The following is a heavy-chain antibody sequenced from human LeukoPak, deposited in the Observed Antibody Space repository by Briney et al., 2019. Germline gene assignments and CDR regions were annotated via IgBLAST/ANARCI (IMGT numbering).Heavy chain of an antibody. CDR1: GGSISSYY. V-gene: IGHV3-23*01. Sequence: ETLSLTCTVSGGSISSYYWSWVRQAPGKGLEWVSAISGSGGSTYYADSVKGRFTISRDNFKNTPYLQMNSLRAEDTAVYYCAKAAVGWFGNPEVYFDYWGQGTLVTVSS. CDR2: ISGSGGST. CDR3: AKAAVGWFGNPEVYFDY. J-gene: IGHJ4*02. D-gene: IGHD3-10*01.